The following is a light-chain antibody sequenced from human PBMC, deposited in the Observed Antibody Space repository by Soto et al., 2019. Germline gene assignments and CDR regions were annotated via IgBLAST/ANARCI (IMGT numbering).Light chain of an antibody. Sequence: EIVLTQSPATLSLSPGERATLSCRASQSVSSYLAWYQQKPGQAPRLLIYDASNRATGIPARFSGSGSGTDVTLTISSQEPEDFAVYYWQERSNWPKTFGQGTRLEIK. CDR3: QERSNWPKT. V-gene: IGKV3-11*01. J-gene: IGKJ5*01. CDR1: QSVSSY. CDR2: DAS.